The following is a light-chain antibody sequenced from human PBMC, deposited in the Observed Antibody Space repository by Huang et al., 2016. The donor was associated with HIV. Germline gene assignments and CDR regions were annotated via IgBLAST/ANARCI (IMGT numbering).Light chain of an antibody. V-gene: IGKV1-27*01. CDR3: QKYDSVPRT. CDR2: AAS. CDR1: QDINNY. Sequence: DIQMTQYPSSLSASVGDRVTITCWASQDINNYLAWYQQKAGQVPKLLIYAASSLQSGVPSRFSGSGSGTDFTLSITSLQPEDVAIYYCQKYDSVPRTFGQGTKVDIK. J-gene: IGKJ1*01.